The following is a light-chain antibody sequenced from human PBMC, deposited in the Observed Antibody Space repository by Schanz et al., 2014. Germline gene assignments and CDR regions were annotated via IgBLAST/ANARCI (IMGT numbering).Light chain of an antibody. V-gene: IGLV2-14*03. Sequence: QSALTQPASVSGSPGQSITISCTGTSSDVGGYNYVSWYQQHPGKAPKLMIYDVTNRPSGVSSRFSGSKSANTASLTISGLQAEDEADYYCSSYAGSNNWRVFGGGTKLTVL. J-gene: IGLJ2*01. CDR3: SSYAGSNNWRV. CDR1: SSDVGGYNY. CDR2: DVT.